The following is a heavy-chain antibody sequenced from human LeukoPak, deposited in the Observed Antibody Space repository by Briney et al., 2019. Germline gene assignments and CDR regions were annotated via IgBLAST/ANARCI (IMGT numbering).Heavy chain of an antibody. V-gene: IGHV4-31*03. D-gene: IGHD3-22*01. CDR3: ARGYDSSGYHDAFDI. CDR2: IYYSGST. CDR1: GGSISSGGYY. Sequence: PSETLSLTCTVSGGSISSGGYYWSWIRQHPGKGLEWIGYIYYSGSTYYNPSLKSRVTISVDTSKNQFSLKLSSVTAADTAVYYRARGYDSSGYHDAFDIWGQGTMVTVSS. J-gene: IGHJ3*02.